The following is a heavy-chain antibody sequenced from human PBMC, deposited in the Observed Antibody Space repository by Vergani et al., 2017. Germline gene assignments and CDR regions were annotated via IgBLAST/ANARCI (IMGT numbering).Heavy chain of an antibody. D-gene: IGHD3-22*01. Sequence: QMQLQESGPGLVKASETLSLTCTVSGDSIISRSYYWSWIRQPPGKGLEWIGEINHSGSTNYNPSLKSRVTISVDTSKNQFSLKLSSVTAADTAVYYCTRVKTYYYDSSVATAPYYFDYWGQGTLVTVSS. CDR1: GDSIISRSYY. CDR2: INHSGST. V-gene: IGHV4-39*07. J-gene: IGHJ4*02. CDR3: TRVKTYYYDSSVATAPYYFDY.